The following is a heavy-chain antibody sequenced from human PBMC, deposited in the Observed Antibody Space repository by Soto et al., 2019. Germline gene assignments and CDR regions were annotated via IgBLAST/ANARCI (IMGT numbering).Heavy chain of an antibody. D-gene: IGHD5-18*01. Sequence: EVQLLESGGGLVQPGGSLRLSCAASGFTFSSYAMSWVRQAPGKGLEWVSAISGSSGSTYYADSVKGRFTISRDNSKNTLYLQMNSLRAEDTAVYYCAKGGVGGYSYPSCYWGQGTLVTVSS. J-gene: IGHJ4*02. CDR1: GFTFSSYA. CDR2: ISGSSGST. CDR3: AKGGVGGYSYPSCY. V-gene: IGHV3-23*01.